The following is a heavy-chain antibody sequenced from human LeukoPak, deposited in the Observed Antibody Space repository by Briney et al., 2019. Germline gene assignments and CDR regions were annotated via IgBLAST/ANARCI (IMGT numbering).Heavy chain of an antibody. D-gene: IGHD6-13*01. V-gene: IGHV4-39*07. CDR1: GGSISSSSYY. CDR3: ARDPLGIAAAGPY. Sequence: SETLSLTCTVSGGSISSSSYYWGWIRQPPGKGLEWIGSIYYSGSTYYNPSLKSRVTISVGTSKNQFSLKLSSVTAADTAVYYCARDPLGIAAAGPYWGQGTLVTVSS. CDR2: IYYSGST. J-gene: IGHJ4*02.